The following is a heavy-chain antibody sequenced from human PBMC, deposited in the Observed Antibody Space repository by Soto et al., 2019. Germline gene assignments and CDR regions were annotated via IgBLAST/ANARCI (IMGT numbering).Heavy chain of an antibody. V-gene: IGHV4-31*03. CDR2: IYYSGST. J-gene: IGHJ5*02. CDR1: GASIRTGGYS. D-gene: IGHD1-1*01. CDR3: ARTYNRTHFDP. Sequence: SETLSLTCTVSGASIRTGGYSWSWIRQHPGKGLEWFGYIYYSGSTYYNPSLKSRVTISVDTSKNQFSLKLSSVSAADTVVYYLARTYNRTHFDPWGQGTLVTVSS.